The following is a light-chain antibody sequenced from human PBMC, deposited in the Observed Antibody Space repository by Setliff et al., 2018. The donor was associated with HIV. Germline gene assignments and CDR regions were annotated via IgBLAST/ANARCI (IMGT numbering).Light chain of an antibody. V-gene: IGLV2-11*01. J-gene: IGLJ1*01. CDR1: SSNVGGYNY. CDR2: DAS. CDR3: CSYAGSYTFV. Sequence: QSALTQPRSVSGSPGQSATISCTGTSSNVGGYNYVSWYRQHPGKAPKLMIYDASKRPSGVPDRFSGSKSGNTASLTISGLQAEDEADYYCCSYAGSYTFVFGTGTKV.